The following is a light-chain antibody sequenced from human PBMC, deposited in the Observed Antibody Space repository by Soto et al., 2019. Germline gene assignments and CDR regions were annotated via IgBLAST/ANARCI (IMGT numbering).Light chain of an antibody. CDR1: QSLVHRDGNTY. Sequence: DVVLTQSPLSLPVIFGQSAAISCRSSQSLVHRDGNTYLNWFLQRPGQSPRRVIYKVSNRDCGVPDRFSGSGSGPEFTPKISRVEAEDDGEYYCVQGSHCPYTFGHGTKLQIK. CDR3: VQGSHCPYT. V-gene: IGKV2-30*02. J-gene: IGKJ2*01. CDR2: KVS.